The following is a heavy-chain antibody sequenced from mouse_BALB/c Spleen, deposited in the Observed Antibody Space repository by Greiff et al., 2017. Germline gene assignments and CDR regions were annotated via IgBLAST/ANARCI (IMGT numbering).Heavy chain of an antibody. D-gene: IGHD1-1*01. CDR1: GYAFSSYW. J-gene: IGHJ2*01. CDR3: ARRDYGSSDY. CDR2: IYPGDGDT. Sequence: VQLQQSGAELVRPGSSVKISCKASGYAFSSYWMNWVKQRPGQGLEWIGQIYPGDGDTNYNGKFKGKATLTADKSSSTAYMQLSSLTSEDSAVYFCARRDYGSSDYWGQGTTLTVSA. V-gene: IGHV1-80*01.